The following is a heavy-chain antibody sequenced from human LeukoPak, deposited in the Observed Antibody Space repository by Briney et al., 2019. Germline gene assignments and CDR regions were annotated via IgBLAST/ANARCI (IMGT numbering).Heavy chain of an antibody. V-gene: IGHV3-11*04. J-gene: IGHJ4*02. CDR1: EFTFSDYY. CDR3: ATSRSFDH. CDR2: ISSTGNTI. Sequence: PGGSLRLSCAASEFTFSDYYINWIRQAPGKGLEWVSYISSTGNTIYYADSVKGRFTISRGNAKNTLYLQMNSLRAEDTAVYYCATSRSFDHWGQGTLVTVSS.